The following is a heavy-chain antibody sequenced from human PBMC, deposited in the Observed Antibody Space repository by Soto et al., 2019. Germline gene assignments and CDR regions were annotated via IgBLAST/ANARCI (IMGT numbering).Heavy chain of an antibody. CDR2: IWCDGSNK. J-gene: IGHJ4*02. V-gene: IGHV3-33*01. D-gene: IGHD6-6*01. CDR3: ARDWRSSSPSAFDY. CDR1: GFTFNSYA. Sequence: QVQLVESGGGVVQPGRSLRLSCAASGFTFNSYAMHWVRQAPGKGLEWVAVIWCDGSNKYYADSVKGRFTVSRDNSKNTLYLQMNSLRAEDTAVYYCARDWRSSSPSAFDYWGQGTLVTVSS.